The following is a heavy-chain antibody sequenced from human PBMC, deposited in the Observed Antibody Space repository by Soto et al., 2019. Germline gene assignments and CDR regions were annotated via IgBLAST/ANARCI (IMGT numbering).Heavy chain of an antibody. J-gene: IGHJ4*02. D-gene: IGHD4-17*01. Sequence: SETLSLTCTVSGGSISSGGYYWSWIRQHPGKGLEWIGYIYYSGSTYYNPSLKSRVTISVDTSKNQFSLKLSSVTAADTAVYYCARTGDLRHADYWGQGTLVTVSS. CDR2: IYYSGST. V-gene: IGHV4-31*03. CDR3: ARTGDLRHADY. CDR1: GGSISSGGYY.